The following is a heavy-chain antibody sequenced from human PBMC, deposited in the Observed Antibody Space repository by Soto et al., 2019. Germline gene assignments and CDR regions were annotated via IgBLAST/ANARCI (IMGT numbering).Heavy chain of an antibody. CDR3: ARGWETVGTTTPFAY. CDR1: GGTFSTHA. Sequence: QVQLVQSGAEVKKPGSSVKVSCKASGGTFSTHAISWVRQAPGQGLEWMGGIIPIFGTTNDAQKFQGRVTITADKSTSTAYIEGKDLRTEDSAVYYCARGWETVGTTTPFAYWGQGTLVTVSS. V-gene: IGHV1-69*06. CDR2: IIPIFGTT. J-gene: IGHJ4*02. D-gene: IGHD1-26*01.